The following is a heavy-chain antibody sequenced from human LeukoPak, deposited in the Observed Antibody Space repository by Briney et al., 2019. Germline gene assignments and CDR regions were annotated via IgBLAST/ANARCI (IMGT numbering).Heavy chain of an antibody. J-gene: IGHJ3*02. CDR2: ISSNGRST. V-gene: IGHV3-64*04. CDR3: ARNGLGYYDSSGSRDAFDI. D-gene: IGHD3-22*01. Sequence: GGSLRLSCSASGFTFSSFVMHWVRQAPGKGLEYVSAISSNGRSTSYADSVKGRFTISRDNAKNSLYLQMNSLRDEDTAVYYCARNGLGYYDSSGSRDAFDIWGQGTMVTVSS. CDR1: GFTFSSFV.